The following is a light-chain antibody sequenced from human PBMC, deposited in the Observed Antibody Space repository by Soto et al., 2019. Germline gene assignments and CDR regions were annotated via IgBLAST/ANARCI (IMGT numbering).Light chain of an antibody. CDR1: QSVSSSH. J-gene: IGKJ1*01. CDR3: QQRDIWPWT. CDR2: AAS. V-gene: IGKV3D-20*02. Sequence: EILLTQSPCTLSLSPGERATLSCRASQSVSSSHLAWYQHKPGQAPRLLIYAASSRATGSPERFSGSGSGTDFTLTSSSLEPEDFAVYYCQQRDIWPWTFGQGTKVDIK.